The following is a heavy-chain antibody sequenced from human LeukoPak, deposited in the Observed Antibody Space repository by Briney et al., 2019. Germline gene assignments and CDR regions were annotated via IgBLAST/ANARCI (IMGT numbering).Heavy chain of an antibody. CDR3: ARGMTYYDFWSGYYQLPYYFDY. CDR2: MKPNSGNT. CDR1: GYTFTSYD. J-gene: IGHJ4*02. Sequence: ASVKVSCKASGYTFTSYDINWVRQATGQGLEWMGWMKPNSGNTGYAQKFQGRVTITRNTSISTAYMELSSLRSEDTAVYYCARGMTYYDFWSGYYQLPYYFDYWGQGTLVTVSS. V-gene: IGHV1-8*03. D-gene: IGHD3-3*01.